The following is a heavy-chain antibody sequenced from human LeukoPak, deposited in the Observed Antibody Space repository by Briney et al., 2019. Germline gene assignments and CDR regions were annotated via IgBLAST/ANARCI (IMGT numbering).Heavy chain of an antibody. Sequence: PGGSLRLSCAASGFTFSSYGMHWARQAPGKGLEWVAVIWYDGSNKYYADSVKGRFTISRDNSKNTLYLQMNSLRAEDTAVYYCARDSAAADFDYWGQGTLVTVSS. D-gene: IGHD6-13*01. V-gene: IGHV3-33*01. CDR1: GFTFSSYG. J-gene: IGHJ4*02. CDR3: ARDSAAADFDY. CDR2: IWYDGSNK.